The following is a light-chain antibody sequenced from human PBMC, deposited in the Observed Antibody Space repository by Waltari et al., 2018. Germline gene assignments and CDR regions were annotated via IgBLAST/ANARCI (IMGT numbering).Light chain of an antibody. Sequence: QSALTQPASVSGSPGQSITISCTGTSSDIGGYNYVSWYQQHPGKAPKLIIYDVTNRPSGVSNRFSGSKSGNTASRTISGLQAEDGGDYYCSSFTSISTLVFGGGTKLTVL. CDR1: SSDIGGYNY. CDR2: DVT. V-gene: IGLV2-14*03. CDR3: SSFTSISTLV. J-gene: IGLJ2*01.